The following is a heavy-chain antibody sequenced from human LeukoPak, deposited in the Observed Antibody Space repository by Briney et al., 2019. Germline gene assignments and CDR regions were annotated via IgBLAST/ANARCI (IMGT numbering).Heavy chain of an antibody. CDR1: GGTFSSYT. CDR3: ARDTSGGWYGASDY. D-gene: IGHD6-19*01. CDR2: IIPILGIA. Sequence: GASVKVSCKASGGTFSSYTISWVRQAPGQGLEWMGRIIPILGIANYAQKFQGRVTITADKSTSTAYMELSSLRSEDTAVYYCARDTSGGWYGASDYWGQGTLVTVSS. V-gene: IGHV1-69*04. J-gene: IGHJ4*02.